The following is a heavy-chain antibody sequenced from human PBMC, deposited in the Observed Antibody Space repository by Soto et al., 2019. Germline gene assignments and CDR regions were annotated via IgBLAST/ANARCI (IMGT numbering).Heavy chain of an antibody. Sequence: SETLSLTCTVSGGSISSYYWSWIRQPPGKGLEWIGYIYYSGSTNYNPSLKSRVTISVDTSKNQFSLKLSSVTAADTAVYYCARDAPIGGHYYGMDVWGQGTTVTVSS. D-gene: IGHD1-26*01. CDR1: GGSISSYY. CDR3: ARDAPIGGHYYGMDV. V-gene: IGHV4-59*01. J-gene: IGHJ6*02. CDR2: IYYSGST.